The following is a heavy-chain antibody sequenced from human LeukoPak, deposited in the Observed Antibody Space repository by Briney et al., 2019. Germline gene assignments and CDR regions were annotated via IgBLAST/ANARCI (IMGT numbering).Heavy chain of an antibody. J-gene: IGHJ4*02. Sequence: GGSLRLSCAASGFTFSSYAMSWVRQAPGKGLEWVSAISGSGGGTYYADSVKGRFTISRDNSENTLYLQMNSLRAEDTAVYYCAKDQDSSGWYAPLDYWGQGTLVTVSS. V-gene: IGHV3-23*01. CDR3: AKDQDSSGWYAPLDY. CDR2: ISGSGGGT. D-gene: IGHD6-19*01. CDR1: GFTFSSYA.